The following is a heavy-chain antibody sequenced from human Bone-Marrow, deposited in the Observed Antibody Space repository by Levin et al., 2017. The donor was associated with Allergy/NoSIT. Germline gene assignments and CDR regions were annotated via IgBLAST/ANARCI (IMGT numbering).Heavy chain of an antibody. D-gene: IGHD6-19*01. CDR3: ASPLRPYSSGCPYY. V-gene: IGHV3-53*01. J-gene: IGHJ4*02. Sequence: GGSLRLSCAASGFTVSSNYMSWVRQAPGKGLEWVSVIYSGGSSYYADSVKGRFTISRDNSKNTLYLQMNSLRAEDTAVYYCASPLRPYSSGCPYYWGQGTLVTVSS. CDR1: GFTVSSNY. CDR2: IYSGGSS.